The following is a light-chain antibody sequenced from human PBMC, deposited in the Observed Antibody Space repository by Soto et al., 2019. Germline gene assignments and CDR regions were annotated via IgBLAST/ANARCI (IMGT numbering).Light chain of an antibody. Sequence: DAQMTQSPSSLSASVGDSVTITCRASQSIGTYLDWYQHKPGKAPKLLIYAASSLQSGVPSRFSGSGSGTDFPLTITSLKPEVFAIYTCQESHSTLGQGPSWRSN. CDR2: AAS. CDR1: QSIGTY. J-gene: IGKJ2*01. V-gene: IGKV1-39*01. CDR3: QESHST.